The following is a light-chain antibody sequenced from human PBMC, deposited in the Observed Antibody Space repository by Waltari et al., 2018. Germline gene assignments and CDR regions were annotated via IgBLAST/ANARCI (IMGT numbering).Light chain of an antibody. Sequence: QSVLTQPPLASGTPGQRVTISYSGNSPNIGINTVTWYQQLPGTAPKLLIYANYPRPPGVPDRFSASKSDTSASRAISGLQSEDEADYFCATWDDSLNGRVFGGGTKLAVL. CDR3: ATWDDSLNGRV. CDR1: SPNIGINT. CDR2: ANY. J-gene: IGLJ3*02. V-gene: IGLV1-44*01.